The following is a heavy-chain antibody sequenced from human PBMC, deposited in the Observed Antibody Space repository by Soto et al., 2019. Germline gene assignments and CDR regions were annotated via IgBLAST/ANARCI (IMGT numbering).Heavy chain of an antibody. CDR2: IYYSGST. CDR3: ARGVISIAARPSWFDP. V-gene: IGHV4-31*03. D-gene: IGHD6-6*01. CDR1: GGSISSGGYY. Sequence: QVQLQESGPGLVKPSQTLSLTCTVSGGSISSGGYYWSWIRQHPGKGLEWIGYIYYSGSTYYNPSIKSRVTISVDTSKNQFSLKLSSVTAADTAVYYCARGVISIAARPSWFDPWGQGTLVTVSS. J-gene: IGHJ5*02.